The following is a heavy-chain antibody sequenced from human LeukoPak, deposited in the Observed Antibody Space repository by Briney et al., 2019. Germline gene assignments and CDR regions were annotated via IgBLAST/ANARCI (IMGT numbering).Heavy chain of an antibody. D-gene: IGHD3-22*01. CDR2: IYYSGST. CDR3: AREEYYYDSSGQNAFDI. J-gene: IGHJ3*02. Sequence: SETLSLTCTVSGGSISSYYWSWIRQPPGKGLEWIGYIYYSGSTNYNPSLKSRVTISVDTSKNQFSLKLSSVTAADTAVYYCAREEYYYDSSGQNAFDIWGQGTMVTVSS. V-gene: IGHV4-59*12. CDR1: GGSISSYY.